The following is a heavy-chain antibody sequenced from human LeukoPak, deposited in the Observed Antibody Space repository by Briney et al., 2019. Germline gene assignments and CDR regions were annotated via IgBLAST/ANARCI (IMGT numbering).Heavy chain of an antibody. CDR1: GFTFSDYW. CDR2: IKQDGSEK. CDR3: ARDGGSAMPFDY. D-gene: IGHD2-2*01. Sequence: PGGSLRPSCAVSGFTFSDYWMSWVRQAPGKGLEWVANIKQDGSEKYYVDSVKGRFTISRDNAKNSLYLQMNSLRAEDTAVYYCARDGGSAMPFDYWGQGTLVTVSS. J-gene: IGHJ4*02. V-gene: IGHV3-7*01.